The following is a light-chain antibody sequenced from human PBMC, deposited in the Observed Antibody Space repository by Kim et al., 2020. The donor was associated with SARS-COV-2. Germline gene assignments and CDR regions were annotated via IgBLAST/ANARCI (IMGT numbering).Light chain of an antibody. CDR1: SSDVGGFDF. V-gene: IGLV2-11*01. Sequence: QSALTQPRSVSGSPGQSVTISCTGTSSDVGGFDFVSWYQQHPDKAPKLIISDVTKRPSGVPDRFSGSKAGNTASLTISGLQAEDEADYYCCSYAGSYTLLFGGGTQLTVL. J-gene: IGLJ2*01. CDR2: DVT. CDR3: CSYAGSYTLL.